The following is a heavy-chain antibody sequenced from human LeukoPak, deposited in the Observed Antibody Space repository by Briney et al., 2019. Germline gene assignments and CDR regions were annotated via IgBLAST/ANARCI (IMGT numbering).Heavy chain of an antibody. CDR3: AKDEYSSSSYGMDV. CDR1: GLTFSSYA. Sequence: GGSLRLSCAASGLTFSSYAMSWVRQAPGKGLEWVSVISGSGDYIRYADSAKGRFSISRDNAKNTVYLQMNSLRAEDTAVYYCAKDEYSSSSYGMDVWGQGTTVTVS. D-gene: IGHD6-6*01. CDR2: ISGSGDYI. V-gene: IGHV3-23*01. J-gene: IGHJ6*02.